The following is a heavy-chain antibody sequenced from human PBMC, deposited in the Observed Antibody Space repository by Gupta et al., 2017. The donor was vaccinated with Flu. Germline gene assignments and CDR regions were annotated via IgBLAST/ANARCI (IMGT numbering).Heavy chain of an antibody. J-gene: IGHJ4*02. CDR3: ARGHGSGVAPTTTYYFDY. CDR2: INHSGST. Sequence: QVQLQQWGAGLLKPSETLSLTCAVYGGSFSGYYWSWIRQPPGKGLEWIGEINHSGSTNYNPSLKSRVTISVDTSKNQFSLKLSSVTAADTAVYYCARGHGSGVAPTTTYYFDYWGQGTLVTVSS. V-gene: IGHV4-34*01. CDR1: GGSFSGYY. D-gene: IGHD1-1*01.